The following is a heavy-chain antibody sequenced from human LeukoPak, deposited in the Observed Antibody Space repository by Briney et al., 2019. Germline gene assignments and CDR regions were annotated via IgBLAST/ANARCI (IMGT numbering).Heavy chain of an antibody. CDR2: IYYSGST. V-gene: IGHV4-59*01. CDR1: GGSISSYY. D-gene: IGHD6-19*01. J-gene: IGHJ4*02. Sequence: PSETLSLTRTVSGGSISSYYWSWIRQPPGKGLEWIGYIYYSGSTNYNPSLKSRVTISVDTSKNQFSLKLSSVTAADTAVYYCARDRQWLVGYFDYWGQGTLVTVSS. CDR3: ARDRQWLVGYFDY.